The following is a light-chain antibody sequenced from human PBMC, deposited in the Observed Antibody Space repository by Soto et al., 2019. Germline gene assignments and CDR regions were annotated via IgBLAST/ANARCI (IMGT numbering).Light chain of an antibody. CDR1: QSVSNNY. CDR2: GAS. V-gene: IGKV3-20*01. J-gene: IGKJ2*01. Sequence: EIVLTQSPGTLSLSPGEGATLSCRASQSVSNNYLAWYQQKPGQAPRLLISGASSRATGIPDRFSGSGSGTDFPLTISRLESEYFAVYYCQRYGSSPPHTFGQGTKLEIK. CDR3: QRYGSSPPHT.